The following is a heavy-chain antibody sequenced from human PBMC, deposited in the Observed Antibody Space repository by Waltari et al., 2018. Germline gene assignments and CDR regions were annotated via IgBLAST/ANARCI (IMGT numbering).Heavy chain of an antibody. J-gene: IGHJ6*03. CDR2: SYSSGST. CDR3: ARVASSSSDYYYYMDV. V-gene: IGHV4-4*07. CDR1: GGSISSYY. D-gene: IGHD6-6*01. Sequence: QVQLQESAPGLVKPSETLSLPCTVSGGSISSYYWSWIRQPAGKGLEWIGRSYSSGSTNYDPSLKSRVTMAVDTSKNQFSLKLSSVTAADTAVYYCARVASSSSDYYYYMDVWGKGTTVTISS.